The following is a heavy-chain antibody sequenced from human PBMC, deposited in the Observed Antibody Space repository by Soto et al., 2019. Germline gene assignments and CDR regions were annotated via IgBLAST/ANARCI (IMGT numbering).Heavy chain of an antibody. J-gene: IGHJ4*02. CDR2: MNPNSGNT. CDR3: ARGVITFGGVIVYPDY. CDR1: GYTFTSYD. Sequence: QVQLVQSGAEVKKPGASVKVSCKASGYTFTSYDINWVRQATGQWLEWMGWMNPNSGNTGYAQKFQGRVTMTRNTSISTAYMELSSLRSEDTAVYYCARGVITFGGVIVYPDYWGQGTLVTVSS. D-gene: IGHD3-16*02. V-gene: IGHV1-8*01.